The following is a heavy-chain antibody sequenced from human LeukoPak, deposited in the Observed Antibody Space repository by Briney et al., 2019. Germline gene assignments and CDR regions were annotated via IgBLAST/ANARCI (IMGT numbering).Heavy chain of an antibody. CDR3: ARLGLSAGYGHADFDY. D-gene: IGHD5-18*01. J-gene: IGHJ4*02. V-gene: IGHV1-69*13. Sequence: SVKVSCKASGGTFSSYAISWVRQAPGQGLEWMGGIIPIFGTANYAQKFQGRVTITADESTSTAYMELSSLRSEDTAVYYCARLGLSAGYGHADFDYWGQGTLVTVSS. CDR2: IIPIFGTA. CDR1: GGTFSSYA.